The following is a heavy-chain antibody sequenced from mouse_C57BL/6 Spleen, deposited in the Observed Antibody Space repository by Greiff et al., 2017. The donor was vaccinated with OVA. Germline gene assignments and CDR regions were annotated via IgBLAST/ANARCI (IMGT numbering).Heavy chain of an antibody. CDR2: ISDGGSYT. CDR1: GFTFSSYA. V-gene: IGHV5-4*01. J-gene: IGHJ4*01. Sequence: EVMLVESGGGLVKPGGSLKLSCAASGFTFSSYAMSWVRQTPEKRLEWVATISDGGSYTYYPDNVKGRFTISRDNAKNNLYLQMSHLKSEDTAMYYCARDAARRAMDYWGQGTSVTVSS. CDR3: ARDAARRAMDY.